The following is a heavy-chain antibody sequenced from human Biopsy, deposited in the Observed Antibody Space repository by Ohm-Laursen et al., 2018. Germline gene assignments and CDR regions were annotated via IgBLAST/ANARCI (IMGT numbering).Heavy chain of an antibody. CDR3: ARHPTGFWFDP. J-gene: IGHJ5*02. V-gene: IGHV4-39*01. CDR1: GGSVSSNVHY. Sequence: TLSLTWAVSGGSVSSNVHYWAWIRQPPGKGLECIGTVFHSGITFYNPSLKSRVTISIDTSKNQFSLNLISATAADTAVYYCARHPTGFWFDPWGQGTLVTVSS. CDR2: VFHSGIT.